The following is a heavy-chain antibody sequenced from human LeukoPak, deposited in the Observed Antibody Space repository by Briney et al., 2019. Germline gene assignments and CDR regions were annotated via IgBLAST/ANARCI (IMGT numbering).Heavy chain of an antibody. Sequence: PGGSLRLSCTASGFTFGDYAMSWVRQAPGKGLEWVSLISWDGGSTYYADSVKGRFTISRDNSKNSLYLQMNSLRTEDTALYYCAKDAGLRNRYYYYMDVWGKGTTVTVSS. CDR1: GFTFGDYA. CDR2: ISWDGGST. V-gene: IGHV3-43*01. D-gene: IGHD5-12*01. J-gene: IGHJ6*03. CDR3: AKDAGLRNRYYYYMDV.